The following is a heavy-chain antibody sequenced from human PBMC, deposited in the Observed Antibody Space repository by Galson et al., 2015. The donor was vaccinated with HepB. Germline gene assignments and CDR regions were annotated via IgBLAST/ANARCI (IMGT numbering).Heavy chain of an antibody. CDR3: ARGVREFDAYDL. CDR2: IFASGTT. J-gene: IGHJ3*01. Sequence: TLSLTCTVSGDSLATFYWSWIRESPGKGLEWIANIFASGTTHYRPSLRSRVTMSADRSKNQLSLRLTSVTAADTAVYYCARGVREFDAYDLWGQGTRVIVS. V-gene: IGHV4-4*09. CDR1: GDSLATFY. D-gene: IGHD3-10*01.